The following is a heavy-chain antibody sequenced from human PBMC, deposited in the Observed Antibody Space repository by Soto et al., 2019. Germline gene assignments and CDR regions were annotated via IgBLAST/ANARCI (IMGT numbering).Heavy chain of an antibody. CDR1: GFTFSYHA. Sequence: QVQLVESGGGVVQPGRSLRLSCAASGFTFSYHALNWVRQAPGKGLEWVAVISYDGDNKYIAESVKGRFTISRDNSKNTVSLQLKSLRAEDTAMYFCARGTTTSAFSAMDVWGQGTTVTVS. V-gene: IGHV3-30-3*01. CDR3: ARGTTTSAFSAMDV. D-gene: IGHD1-1*01. J-gene: IGHJ6*02. CDR2: ISYDGDNK.